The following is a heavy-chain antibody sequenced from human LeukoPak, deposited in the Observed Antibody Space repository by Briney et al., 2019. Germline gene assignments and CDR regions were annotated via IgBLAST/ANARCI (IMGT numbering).Heavy chain of an antibody. J-gene: IGHJ6*04. CDR1: GFTFSSYE. D-gene: IGHD3-10*02. CDR3: AELGITMIGGV. V-gene: IGHV3-48*03. Sequence: GGSLRLSCAASGFTFSSYEMNWVRQAPGKGLEWVSYISSSGRTIYYADSVKGRFTISRDNTKNSLYLQMNSLRAEDTAVYYCAELGITMIGGVWGKGTTVTISS. CDR2: ISSSGRTI.